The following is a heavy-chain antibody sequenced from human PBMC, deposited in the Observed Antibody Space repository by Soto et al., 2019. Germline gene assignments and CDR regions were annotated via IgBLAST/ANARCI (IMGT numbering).Heavy chain of an antibody. CDR3: PRHVSVSGFEYYSDQ. V-gene: IGHV4-39*01. CDR2: IYYSGNT. CDR1: GGSIINLNYY. Sequence: SQTLSLTCSVSGGSIINLNYYWVCIRQPPGKGLEWIGSIYYSGNTYYNPSLKSRVTISVDTSKNHFSLKVTSVTAADTAVYYCPRHVSVSGFEYYSDQRGQGTPVTVSS. J-gene: IGHJ4*02. D-gene: IGHD5-12*01.